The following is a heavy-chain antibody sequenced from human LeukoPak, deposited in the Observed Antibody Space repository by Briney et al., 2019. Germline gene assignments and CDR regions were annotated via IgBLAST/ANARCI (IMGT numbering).Heavy chain of an antibody. Sequence: GGSLRLSCAASGFTFSSYEMNWVRQAPGKGLEWVPYISGSGSTIYSADSVKGRFTISRDNAKNSLYLQMNSLRAEDTAVYYCARDGSGWYDYWGQGILVTVSS. V-gene: IGHV3-48*03. CDR3: ARDGSGWYDY. J-gene: IGHJ4*02. D-gene: IGHD6-19*01. CDR2: ISGSGSTI. CDR1: GFTFSSYE.